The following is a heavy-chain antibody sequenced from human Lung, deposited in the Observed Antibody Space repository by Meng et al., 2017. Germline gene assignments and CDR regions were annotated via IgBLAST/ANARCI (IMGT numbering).Heavy chain of an antibody. D-gene: IGHD4-11*01. J-gene: IGHJ4*02. Sequence: QVQLQRLGEGLLKPSETLSLTCCVSCGSFSDYYWSWIRPPPGKGLEWIGEINHSGSTNYHPSLESRDTISVDTSQNNLSLKLSSVTAADSAVYYCARGPTTMAHDFDYWGQGTLVTVSS. CDR2: INHSGST. V-gene: IGHV4-34*01. CDR1: CGSFSDYY. CDR3: ARGPTTMAHDFDY.